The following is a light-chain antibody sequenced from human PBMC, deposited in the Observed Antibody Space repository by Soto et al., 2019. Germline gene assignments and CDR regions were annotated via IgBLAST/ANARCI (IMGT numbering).Light chain of an antibody. V-gene: IGKV3D-20*02. J-gene: IGKJ5*01. CDR2: DAS. Sequence: EFVLTQSPGTLSLSPGERTTLSCRASQTVRNNYLAWYQQKLGQAPTLLIYDASNRAAGIPARFSGSGSGTDFTLTISSLEPEDSAVYYCQQRNIWPPVTFGQGTRLEIK. CDR1: QTVRNNY. CDR3: QQRNIWPPVT.